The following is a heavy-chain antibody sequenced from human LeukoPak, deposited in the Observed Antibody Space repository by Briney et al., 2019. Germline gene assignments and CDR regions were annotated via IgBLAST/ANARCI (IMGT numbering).Heavy chain of an antibody. CDR3: ARHYYGSGSYTDY. J-gene: IGHJ4*02. CDR1: GGSFSGYY. CDR2: INHSGST. Sequence: PSETLSLTCAVYGGSFSGYYWSWIRQPPGKGLEWIGEINHSGSTNYNPSLKSRVTLSVDMSKSQFTLKLTSVTAADTAVYYCARHYYGSGSYTDYWGQGSQVTVSS. V-gene: IGHV4-34*01. D-gene: IGHD3-10*01.